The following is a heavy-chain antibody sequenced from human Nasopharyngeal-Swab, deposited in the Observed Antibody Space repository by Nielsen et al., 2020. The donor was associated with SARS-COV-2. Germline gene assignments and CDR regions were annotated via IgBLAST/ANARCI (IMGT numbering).Heavy chain of an antibody. V-gene: IGHV4-34*01. J-gene: IGHJ6*02. CDR2: TRHSGSG. Sequence: WIRQPPGKGLEWIGETRHSGSGNYKPSLNSRVSMSVDASKNQFSLKLDSVTAADTAVYYCARGLYSSGFSYYYYGMDVWGQGTTVTVSS. CDR3: ARGLYSSGFSYYYYGMDV. D-gene: IGHD6-19*01.